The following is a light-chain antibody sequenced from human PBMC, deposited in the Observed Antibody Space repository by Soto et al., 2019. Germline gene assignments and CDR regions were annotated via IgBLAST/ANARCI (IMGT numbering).Light chain of an antibody. Sequence: QSALTQPASVSGSPGQSITISCAGARSDVGGFNYVSWYQHHPGKAPKLMIYDVTNRPSGVSDRFSGPKSGNTASLAISGLQSEDEADYYCTSYTSSDTSVVFGGGTKLTVL. V-gene: IGLV2-14*03. J-gene: IGLJ2*01. CDR2: DVT. CDR1: RSDVGGFNY. CDR3: TSYTSSDTSVV.